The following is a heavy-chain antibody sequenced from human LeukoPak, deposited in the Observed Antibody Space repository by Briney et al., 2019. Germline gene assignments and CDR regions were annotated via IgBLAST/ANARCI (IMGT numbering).Heavy chain of an antibody. V-gene: IGHV3-21*01. CDR1: GFTFSSYS. J-gene: IGHJ5*02. CDR2: ISVSNNYM. D-gene: IGHD5-18*01. CDR3: TKGVTAGFDP. Sequence: GGSLRLSCAASGFTFSSYSMSWVRQAPGKGLEWVSSISVSNNYMYYADSVKGRFTMSRDNAKSSLYLQMNSLRAEDTAVYYCTKGVTAGFDPWGQGTLVTVSS.